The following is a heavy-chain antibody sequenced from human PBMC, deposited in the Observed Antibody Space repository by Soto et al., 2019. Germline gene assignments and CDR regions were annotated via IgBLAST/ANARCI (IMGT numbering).Heavy chain of an antibody. CDR3: ARASYSTLFYDMLPGSIGSCDFDI. J-gene: IGHJ3*02. CDR2: INPSGGST. CDR1: GYTFTSYY. D-gene: IGHD3-9*01. V-gene: IGHV1-46*03. Sequence: QVQLVQSGAEVKKPGASVKVSCKASGYTFTSYYMHWVRQAPGQGLEWMGIINPSGGSTSYAHKFQRRVTMTRDKSTRTFYMELSTLRSEDTAVYYCARASYSTLFYDMLPGSIGSCDFDIWGQGTMVTVSS.